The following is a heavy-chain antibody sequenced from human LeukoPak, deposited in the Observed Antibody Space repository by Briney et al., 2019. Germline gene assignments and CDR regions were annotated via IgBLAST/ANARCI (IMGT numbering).Heavy chain of an antibody. V-gene: IGHV4-4*07. D-gene: IGHD3-10*01. CDR2: IYTSGST. CDR3: ARSYGSGSYYPYYYYYYMDV. Sequence: SETLSLTCTVSGGSISNYWSWIRQPAGKGLEWIGRIYTSGSTNYNPSLKSRVTISVDTSKNQFSLKLSSVTAADTAVYYCARSYGSGSYYPYYYYYYMDVWGKGTTVTISS. CDR1: GGSISNY. J-gene: IGHJ6*03.